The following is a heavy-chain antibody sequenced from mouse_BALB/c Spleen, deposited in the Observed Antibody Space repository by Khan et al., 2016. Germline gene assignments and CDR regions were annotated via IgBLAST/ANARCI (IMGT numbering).Heavy chain of an antibody. V-gene: IGHV3-2*02. J-gene: IGHJ4*01. CDR2: ISYSGST. CDR3: ARYYYGSSYYYAMDY. Sequence: EVQLQESGPGLVKPSQSLSLTCTVTGYSITSDYAWNWIRQFPGNKLEWMGYISYSGSTSYNPSLKSRISITRDTSKNQFFLQLNSVTTEDTATXYGARYYYGSSYYYAMDYWGQGTSVTVSS. D-gene: IGHD1-1*01. CDR1: GYSITSDYA.